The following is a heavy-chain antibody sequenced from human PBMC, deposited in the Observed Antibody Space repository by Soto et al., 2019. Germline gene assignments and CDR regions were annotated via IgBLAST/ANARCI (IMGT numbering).Heavy chain of an antibody. J-gene: IGHJ3*02. Sequence: SVKVSCKSSGGTFSSYTISWVRQAPGQGLEWMGRIIPILGIANYAQKFQGRVTITADKSTSTAYMELSSLRSEDTAVYYCAYWNTPDAFDIWGQGTMVTVSS. CDR3: AYWNTPDAFDI. D-gene: IGHD1-1*01. V-gene: IGHV1-69*02. CDR2: IIPILGIA. CDR1: GGTFSSYT.